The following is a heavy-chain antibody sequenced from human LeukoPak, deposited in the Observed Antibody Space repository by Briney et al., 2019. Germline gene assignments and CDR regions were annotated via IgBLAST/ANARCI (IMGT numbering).Heavy chain of an antibody. D-gene: IGHD3-10*01. CDR3: ARDLGLRGVTNWFDP. CDR1: AYTFSSYL. CDR2: IDPSGGST. Sequence: ASVKVSCKASAYTFSSYLMHWVRQAPGQGLEWMGIIDPSGGSTDYAQKFQGRITMTRDTSTSTVYMELSSLRSEDTAIYYCARDLGLRGVTNWFDPWGQGTLVTVPS. J-gene: IGHJ5*02. V-gene: IGHV1-46*01.